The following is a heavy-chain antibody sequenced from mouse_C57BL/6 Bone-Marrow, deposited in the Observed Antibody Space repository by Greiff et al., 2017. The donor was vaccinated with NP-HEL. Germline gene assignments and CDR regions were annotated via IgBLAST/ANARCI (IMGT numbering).Heavy chain of an antibody. CDR2: ISDGGSYT. Sequence: EVKVVESGGGLVKPGGSLKLSCAASGFTFSSYAMSWVRQTPEKRLEWVATISDGGSYTYYPDNVKGRFTISRDNAKHNLYLQMSHLKSEDTAMYYCAREPPYYAMEYWGQGPSVTVSA. V-gene: IGHV5-4*01. J-gene: IGHJ4*01. CDR3: AREPPYYAMEY. CDR1: GFTFSSYA.